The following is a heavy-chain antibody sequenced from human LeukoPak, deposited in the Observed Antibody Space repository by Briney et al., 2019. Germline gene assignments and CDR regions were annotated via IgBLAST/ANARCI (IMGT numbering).Heavy chain of an antibody. J-gene: IGHJ5*02. V-gene: IGHV4-61*02. D-gene: IGHD6-13*01. CDR2: IYTSGST. CDR3: ARLRRPQGGIATLLDGFDP. Sequence: PSQTLSLTCTVSGGSISSGSYYWSWIRQPAGKGLEWIGRIYTSGSTNYNPSLKSRVTISVDTSKNQFSLKLSSVTAADTAVYYCARLRRPQGGIATLLDGFDPWGQGTLVTVSS. CDR1: GGSISSGSYY.